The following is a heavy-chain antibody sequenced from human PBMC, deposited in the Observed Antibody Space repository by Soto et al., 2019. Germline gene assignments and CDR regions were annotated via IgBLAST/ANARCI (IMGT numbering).Heavy chain of an antibody. CDR1: GYTFTSYD. CDR2: MNPNSGNT. Sequence: ASVKVSCKASGYTFTSYDINWVRQATGQGLEWMGWMNPNSGNTGYAQKFQGRVTMTRNTSISTAYMELSSLRSEDTAVYYCARGPQIMVYASGNYYYYYMDVWGKGTTVTVSS. D-gene: IGHD2-8*01. V-gene: IGHV1-8*01. CDR3: ARGPQIMVYASGNYYYYYMDV. J-gene: IGHJ6*03.